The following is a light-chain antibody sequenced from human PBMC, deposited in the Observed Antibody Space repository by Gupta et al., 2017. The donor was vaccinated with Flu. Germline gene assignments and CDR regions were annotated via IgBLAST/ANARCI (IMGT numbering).Light chain of an antibody. CDR1: QSINTY. CDR2: ATS. CDR3: QQRDRTPKT. J-gene: IGKJ2*01. V-gene: IGKV1-39*01. Sequence: IQMTQSPSSLSASVGDRVTITCRASQSINTYLNWYQQKPGIAPKLLIYATSVLQSGVPSRFTGSGSGTDFTLTISRLQPEDFATYYCQQRDRTPKTFGQGTKVEIK.